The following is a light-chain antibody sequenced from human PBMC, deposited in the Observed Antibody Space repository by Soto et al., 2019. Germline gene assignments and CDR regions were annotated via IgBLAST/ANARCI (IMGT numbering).Light chain of an antibody. Sequence: ILMTHSPATGAVSPAEVATLSCRAIQNIYYNVAWYQHRPGQAPRLLTYRASTRAPGVPARFSGSGSGTEFTLTIGRLQPEDFTVYSCLQYHNLWAFGQGTKVDIK. V-gene: IGKV3-15*01. CDR1: QNIYYN. CDR3: LQYHNLWA. CDR2: RAS. J-gene: IGKJ1*01.